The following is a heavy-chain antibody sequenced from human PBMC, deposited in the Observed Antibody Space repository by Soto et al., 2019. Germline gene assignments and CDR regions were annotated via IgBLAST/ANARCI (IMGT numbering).Heavy chain of an antibody. J-gene: IGHJ4*02. D-gene: IGHD3-3*01. CDR3: AKVPRSGYYNY. Sequence: HPGGSLRLSCTASGFTFGDYAMSWFRQAPGKGLEWVSAISGSGGSTYYADSVKGRFTISRDNSKNTLYLQMNSLRAEDTAVYYCAKVPRSGYYNYWGQGTLVTVSS. CDR1: GFTFGDYA. V-gene: IGHV3-23*01. CDR2: ISGSGGST.